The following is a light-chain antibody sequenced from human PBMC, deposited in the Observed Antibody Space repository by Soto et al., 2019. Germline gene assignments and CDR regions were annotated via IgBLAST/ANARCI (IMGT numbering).Light chain of an antibody. CDR2: GAH. J-gene: IGKJ1*01. Sequence: EIVLTHSPGTLSLSPGDGATLSCRASQSVSTNYLAWFQQKPGQAPRLLIYGAHIRAIGIADRFRGSGSGTDFTLTISRLEPEDFAVYYCQQYHSLPRTFGQGTKVDIK. CDR1: QSVSTNY. CDR3: QQYHSLPRT. V-gene: IGKV3-20*01.